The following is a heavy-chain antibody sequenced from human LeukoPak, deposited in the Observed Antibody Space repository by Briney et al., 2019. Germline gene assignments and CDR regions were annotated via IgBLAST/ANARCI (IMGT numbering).Heavy chain of an antibody. CDR1: GYTFTSYA. Sequence: HWASVKVSCKASGYTFTSYAISWVRQAPGQGLEWMRGIIPIFGTANYAQKFQGRVTITTDESTSTAYMELSSLRSEDTAVYYCARVGYSGSYGHAFDIWGQGTMVTVSS. D-gene: IGHD1-26*01. V-gene: IGHV1-69*05. J-gene: IGHJ3*02. CDR2: IIPIFGTA. CDR3: ARVGYSGSYGHAFDI.